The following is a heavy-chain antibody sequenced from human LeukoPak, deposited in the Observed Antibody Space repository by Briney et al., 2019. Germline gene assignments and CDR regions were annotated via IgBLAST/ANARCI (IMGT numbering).Heavy chain of an antibody. CDR3: AREGPGLDAFDI. CDR2: IYYSGST. V-gene: IGHV4-59*01. D-gene: IGHD7-27*01. CDR1: GGSISSYY. Sequence: SETLSLTCTVSGGSISSYYWSWIRQPPGKGLEWTGYIYYSGSTNYNPSLKSRVTISVDTSKNQFSLKLSSVTAADTAVYYCAREGPGLDAFDIWGQGTMVTVSS. J-gene: IGHJ3*02.